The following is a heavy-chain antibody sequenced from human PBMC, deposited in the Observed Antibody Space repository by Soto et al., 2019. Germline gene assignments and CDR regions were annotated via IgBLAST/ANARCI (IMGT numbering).Heavy chain of an antibody. CDR1: GGSFSSYY. Sequence: PSETLSLTCTVSGGSFSSYYRTWIRQSPGKGLEWIGYIYYSGSTDYNPSLRGRLAISIDTSKNQFSLRLDSMTAADTAVYYCAGRDCSGTNCYYLDYYYMDVWGKGTTVTAP. CDR2: IYYSGST. CDR3: AGRDCSGTNCYYLDYYYMDV. D-gene: IGHD2-2*01. V-gene: IGHV4-59*08. J-gene: IGHJ6*03.